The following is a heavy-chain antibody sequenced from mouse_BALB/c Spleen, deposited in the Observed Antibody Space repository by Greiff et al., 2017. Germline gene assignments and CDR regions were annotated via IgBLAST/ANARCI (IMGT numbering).Heavy chain of an antibody. D-gene: IGHD2-3*01. V-gene: IGHV2-2*02. CDR2: IWSGGST. CDR1: GFSLTSYG. Sequence: VHLVESGPGLVQPSQSLSITCTVSGFSLTSYGVHWVRQSPGKGLEWLGVIWSGGSTDYNAAFISRLSISKDNSKSQVFFKMNSLQANDTAIYYCARRDGYYGAMDYWGQGTSVTVSS. CDR3: ARRDGYYGAMDY. J-gene: IGHJ4*01.